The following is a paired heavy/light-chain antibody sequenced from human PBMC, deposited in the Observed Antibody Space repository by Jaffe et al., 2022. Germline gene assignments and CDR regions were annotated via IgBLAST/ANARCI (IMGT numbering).Heavy chain of an antibody. CDR3: ARDPEEGHALDI. Sequence: EVQLVESGGGLVQPGGSLRLSCVASGFSFSSSAMNWVRQAPGKGLEWVSYIKYTSSPIYYADSVKGRFTISRDNAKNSLYLQMNSLRAEDTAVYYCARDPEEGHALDIWGQGIMVTVSS. V-gene: IGHV3-48*01. J-gene: IGHJ3*02. CDR2: IKYTSSPI. CDR1: GFSFSSSA.
Light chain of an antibody. CDR3: MQGTQWPLT. Sequence: DVVMTQSPLSLPVTLGQPASISCRSSQSLVYYNGNTYLNWFQQRPGQSPRRLIYRVSKRDSGVPDRFSGSGSGTDFTLKISRVEAEDVGVYYCMQGTQWPLTFGQGTKVEIK. J-gene: IGKJ1*01. CDR2: RVS. CDR1: QSLVYYNGNTY. V-gene: IGKV2-30*01.